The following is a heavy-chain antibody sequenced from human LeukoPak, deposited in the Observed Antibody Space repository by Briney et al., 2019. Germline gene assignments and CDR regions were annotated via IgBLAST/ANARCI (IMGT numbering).Heavy chain of an antibody. CDR2: INHSGST. D-gene: IGHD1-26*01. CDR1: GGSFSGYY. CDR3: ARSGSYPLAFDY. J-gene: IGHJ4*02. V-gene: IGHV4-34*01. Sequence: SETLSLTCAGCGGSFSGYYWSWIRQPPGKGLEWIGEINHSGSTNYNPSLKSRVTISVDTSKNQFSLKLSSVTAADTAVYYCARSGSYPLAFDYWGQGTLVTVSS.